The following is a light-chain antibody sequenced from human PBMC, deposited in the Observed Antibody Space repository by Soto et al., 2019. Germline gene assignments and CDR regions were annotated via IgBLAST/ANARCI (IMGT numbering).Light chain of an antibody. V-gene: IGKV1-27*01. Sequence: DIQMTQSPSSLSASVGDRVTITCRASQAINNYLVWYQQKPGKLPKLLISGASTLQSGVPSRFSGSQSGTDFTLTISSLQPEDVATYYCQKFNSAPFTFGPGTKMDIK. CDR2: GAS. CDR1: QAINNY. CDR3: QKFNSAPFT. J-gene: IGKJ3*01.